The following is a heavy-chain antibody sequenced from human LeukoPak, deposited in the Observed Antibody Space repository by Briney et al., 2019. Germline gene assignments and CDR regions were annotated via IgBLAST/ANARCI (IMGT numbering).Heavy chain of an antibody. D-gene: IGHD3-16*02. J-gene: IGHJ6*03. CDR3: ARHIGGGIEDMDV. V-gene: IGHV4-59*08. CDR1: GGSIGTYY. CDR2: IYVTGT. Sequence: SETLSLTCTVSGGSIGTYYWSWIRQSPGKGLEWIGYIYVTGTRYNPYLQSRVAISVDRSRNQFFLKMSSVTAADTAVYYCARHIGGGIEDMDVWGKGTKVIVSS.